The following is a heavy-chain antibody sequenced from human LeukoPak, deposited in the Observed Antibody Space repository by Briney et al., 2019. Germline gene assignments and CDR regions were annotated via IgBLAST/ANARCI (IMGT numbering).Heavy chain of an antibody. CDR2: IYYSGST. J-gene: IGHJ4*02. CDR3: ARVGSITMVRGVIWRY. CDR1: GYSISSSNW. D-gene: IGHD3-10*01. V-gene: IGHV4-28*03. Sequence: SDTLSLTCAVSGYSISSSNWWGWIRQPPGKGLEGIGYIYYSGSTYYNPSLKSRVTISVDTSKNQFSLKLSSVTAADTAVYYCARVGSITMVRGVIWRYWGQGTLVTVSS.